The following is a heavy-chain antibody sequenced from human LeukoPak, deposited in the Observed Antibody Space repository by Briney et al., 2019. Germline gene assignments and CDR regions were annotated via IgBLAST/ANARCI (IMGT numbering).Heavy chain of an antibody. D-gene: IGHD6-19*01. Sequence: GASVTVSCKASGYTFTGYYMHWVRQAPGQGLEWMGWINPNSGGTNYAQKFQGRVTMTRDTSISTAYMELSRLRSDDTAVYYCAITSTGYSSPKVAYYYYYMDVWGKGTTVTVSS. CDR2: INPNSGGT. CDR3: AITSTGYSSPKVAYYYYYMDV. V-gene: IGHV1-2*02. J-gene: IGHJ6*03. CDR1: GYTFTGYY.